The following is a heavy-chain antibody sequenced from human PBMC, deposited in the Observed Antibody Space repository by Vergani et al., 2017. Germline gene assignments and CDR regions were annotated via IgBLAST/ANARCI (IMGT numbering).Heavy chain of an antibody. J-gene: IGHJ3*02. CDR1: GGAINSYY. D-gene: IGHD5-24*01. CDR2: LYYSGST. V-gene: IGHV4-59*01. Sequence: QVQLQESGPRLVKPSETLSLTCIVSGGAINSYYWGWIRQPPGKGLDWIGCLYYSGSTNYNSSLKSRVTISVDTSKNQYSLKLTAVTASDTAVDYCARVYGYTTPDAFDIWGQGTVVTVSS. CDR3: ARVYGYTTPDAFDI.